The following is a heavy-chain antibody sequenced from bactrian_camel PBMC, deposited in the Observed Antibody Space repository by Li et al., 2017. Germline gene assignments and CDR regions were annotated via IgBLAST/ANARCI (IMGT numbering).Heavy chain of an antibody. V-gene: IGHV3S40*01. Sequence: VQLVESGGGSVEPGDSRRLACVGSGYTNVAYCMGWVRQAPEKGLEWVSAINSDGERTYYADSVKGRFTISHDAAKNSIDLQMNSLKPDDTAVYYCAATGQMLSVAGCRTQGTQVTVS. CDR2: INSDGERT. CDR1: GYTNVAYC. J-gene: IGHJ4*01. D-gene: IGHD1*01.